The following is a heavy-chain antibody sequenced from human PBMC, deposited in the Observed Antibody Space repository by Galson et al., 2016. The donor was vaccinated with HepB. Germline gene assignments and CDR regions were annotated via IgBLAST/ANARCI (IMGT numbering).Heavy chain of an antibody. J-gene: IGHJ3*01. CDR1: GGSISTYY. V-gene: IGHV4-59*01. Sequence: ETLSLTCGVSGGSISTYYWSWIRQPPGKGLEWIGFISDNGSPKYNVSPKSRITISADASKNQFSLRLTSLTAADTAVYYCARDLPGYDTSGHYYDAFDVWGQGIMVTVSS. D-gene: IGHD3-22*01. CDR2: ISDNGSP. CDR3: ARDLPGYDTSGHYYDAFDV.